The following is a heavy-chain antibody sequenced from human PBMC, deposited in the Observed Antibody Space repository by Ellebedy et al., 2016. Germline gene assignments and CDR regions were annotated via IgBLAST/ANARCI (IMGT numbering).Heavy chain of an antibody. V-gene: IGHV1-18*04. CDR2: ISTFNGNT. J-gene: IGHJ4*02. D-gene: IGHD3-22*01. Sequence: ASVKVSCKAIGYPFTRNDISWVRQAPGQGLEWIGWISTFNGNTNYAQRVQGRATMTTDTSTSTAYLELRSLRSDDTAVYYCARQSMSPQKFDSTAYHFWGQGTLVTVSA. CDR1: GYPFTRND. CDR3: ARQSMSPQKFDSTAYHF.